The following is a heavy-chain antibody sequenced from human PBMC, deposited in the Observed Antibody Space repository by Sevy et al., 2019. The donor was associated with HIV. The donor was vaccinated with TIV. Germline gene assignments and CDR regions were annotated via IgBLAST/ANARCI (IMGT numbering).Heavy chain of an antibody. D-gene: IGHD6-13*01. J-gene: IGHJ6*02. CDR1: GGTFSSYA. CDR3: ARVPFIAAAGYYYYYGMDV. CDR2: IIPIFGTA. V-gene: IGHV1-69*13. Sequence: ASVKVSCKASGGTFSSYAISWVRQAPGQGLEWMGGIIPIFGTANYAQKFQGRVTITADESTGTAYMELSSLRSEDTAVYYCARVPFIAAAGYYYYYGMDVWGQGTTVTVSS.